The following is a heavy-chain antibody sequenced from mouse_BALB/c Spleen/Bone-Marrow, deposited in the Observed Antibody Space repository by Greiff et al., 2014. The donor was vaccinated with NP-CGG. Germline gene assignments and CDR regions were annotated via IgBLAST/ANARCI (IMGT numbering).Heavy chain of an antibody. J-gene: IGHJ2*01. CDR3: ALYYDYDVGH. CDR1: GFNIKDTY. CDR2: IDPANGNT. D-gene: IGHD2-4*01. Sequence: EVQLQQSGAELVKPGASVKLSCTASGFNIKDTYMHWVKQRPEQGLEWIGRIDPANGNTKYDPKFQGKATITADTSSNTAHLQLSSLTSEDTAVYYCALYYDYDVGHWGQGTTLTVSS. V-gene: IGHV14-3*02.